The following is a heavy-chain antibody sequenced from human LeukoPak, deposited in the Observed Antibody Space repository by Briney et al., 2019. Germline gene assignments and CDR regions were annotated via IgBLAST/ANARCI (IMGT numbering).Heavy chain of an antibody. CDR1: GYTFTGYY. V-gene: IGHV1-2*02. CDR3: ARSSRDDYGGNAALAFDI. D-gene: IGHD4-23*01. CDR2: INPNSGGT. Sequence: GASVKVSCKASGYTFTGYYMHWVRQAPGQGLEWMGWINPNSGGTNYAQKFQGRVTMTRDTSISTAYMELSRLRSDDTAVYYCARSSRDDYGGNAALAFDIWGQGTMVTVSS. J-gene: IGHJ3*02.